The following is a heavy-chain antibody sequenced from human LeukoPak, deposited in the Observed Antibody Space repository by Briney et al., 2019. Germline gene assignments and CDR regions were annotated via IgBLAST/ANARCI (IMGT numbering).Heavy chain of an antibody. Sequence: GGSLRLSCAASGFTFSSYWMSWVRQAPGKGLEWVANIKQDGSEKYYVDSVKGRFTISRDSAKNSLYLQMNSLRAEDTAVYYCARDDSYILTGYDYWGQGTLVTVSS. J-gene: IGHJ4*02. CDR3: ARDDSYILTGYDY. CDR2: IKQDGSEK. D-gene: IGHD3-9*01. CDR1: GFTFSSYW. V-gene: IGHV3-7*03.